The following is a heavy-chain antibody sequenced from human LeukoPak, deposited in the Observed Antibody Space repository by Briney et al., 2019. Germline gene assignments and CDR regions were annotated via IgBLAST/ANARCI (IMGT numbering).Heavy chain of an antibody. CDR1: GYTFTGYY. J-gene: IGHJ4*02. D-gene: IGHD3-10*01. Sequence: ASVKVSCKASGYTFTGYYMHWVRQAPGQGLEWMGRINPNSGGINYAQKFQGRVTMTRDTSISTAYMELGRLRSDDTAVYYCARDPGEGYFDYWGQGTLVTVSS. CDR3: ARDPGEGYFDY. V-gene: IGHV1-2*06. CDR2: INPNSGGI.